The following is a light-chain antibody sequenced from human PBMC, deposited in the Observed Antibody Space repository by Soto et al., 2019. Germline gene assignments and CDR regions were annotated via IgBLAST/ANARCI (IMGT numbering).Light chain of an antibody. J-gene: IGLJ1*01. CDR3: SSYTSSRAYV. CDR2: EVS. CDR1: SSDVGGYNY. V-gene: IGLV2-14*01. Sequence: VLTQPASVSGFPGQSITISCTGTSSDVGGYNYVSWYQQQSGKAPKLMIHEVSNRPSGVSSRFSGSKSGNTASLTISGLQAEDEADYCCSSYTSSRAYVFGIGTKVTVL.